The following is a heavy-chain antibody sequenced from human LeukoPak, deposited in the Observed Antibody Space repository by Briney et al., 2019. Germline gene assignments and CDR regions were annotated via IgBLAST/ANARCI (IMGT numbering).Heavy chain of an antibody. Sequence: PGGSLRLSCAASGFTFSSYAMSWVRQAPGKGLEWVAAISGSGGSTYYADSVKGRFTISRDNSKNTLYLQMNSLRAEDTAVYYCAKISRSNYVWGGDYWGQGTLVTVSS. J-gene: IGHJ4*02. CDR3: AKISRSNYVWGGDY. D-gene: IGHD4-11*01. V-gene: IGHV3-23*01. CDR2: ISGSGGST. CDR1: GFTFSSYA.